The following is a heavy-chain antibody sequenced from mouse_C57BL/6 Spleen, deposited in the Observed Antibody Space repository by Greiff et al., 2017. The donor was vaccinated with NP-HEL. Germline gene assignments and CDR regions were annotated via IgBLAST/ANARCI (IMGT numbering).Heavy chain of an antibody. D-gene: IGHD1-1*01. CDR1: GYSITSGYY. CDR2: ISYDGSN. Sequence: EVKLQESGPGLVKPSQSLSLTCSVTGYSITSGYYWNWIRQFPGNKLEWMGYISYDGSNNYNPSLKNRISITRDTSKNQFFLKLNSVTTEDTATYYCARDTTVVYWYFDVWGTGTTVTVSS. CDR3: ARDTTVVYWYFDV. V-gene: IGHV3-6*01. J-gene: IGHJ1*03.